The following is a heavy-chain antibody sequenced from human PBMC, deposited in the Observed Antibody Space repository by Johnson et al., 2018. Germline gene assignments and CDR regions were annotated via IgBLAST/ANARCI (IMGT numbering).Heavy chain of an antibody. CDR2: ISWNSGSI. Sequence: EVQLVETGGGLVQPGGSLRPSCAASGFAFSSYVLHWVRQAPGKGLEWVSGISWNSGSIGYADSVKGRFTISRDNAKNSLYLQMNSLRAEDTALYYCAKDIVAAAGTKGDAFDIWGQGTMVTVSS. CDR3: AKDIVAAAGTKGDAFDI. CDR1: GFAFSSYV. V-gene: IGHV3-9*01. D-gene: IGHD6-13*01. J-gene: IGHJ3*02.